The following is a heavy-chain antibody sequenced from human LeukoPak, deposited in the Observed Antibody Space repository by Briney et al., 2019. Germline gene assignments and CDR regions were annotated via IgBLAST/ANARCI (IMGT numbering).Heavy chain of an antibody. J-gene: IGHJ4*02. CDR1: GFTFSSYA. V-gene: IGHV3-23*01. CDR3: AHIALWLLPHDY. D-gene: IGHD6-19*01. Sequence: GGSLRLSCAASGFTFSSYAMSWVRQAPGKGLEWVSAISGSGGSTYYADSVKGRFTISRDSSKNTLYLQMNGLRAEDTAVYYCAHIALWLLPHDYWGQGTLVTVSS. CDR2: ISGSGGST.